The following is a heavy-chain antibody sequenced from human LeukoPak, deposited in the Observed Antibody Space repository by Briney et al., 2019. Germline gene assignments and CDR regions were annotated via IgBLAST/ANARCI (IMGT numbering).Heavy chain of an antibody. CDR1: GFTFSSYG. D-gene: IGHD5-18*01. CDR2: ISYDGSNK. Sequence: HPGRSLRLSCAASGFTFSSYGMHWVRQAPGKGLEWVAVISYDGSNKYYADSVKGRFTISRDNSKNTLYLQMNSLRAEDTAVYYCARGLWGYVDTAKGLGYWGQGTLVTVSS. CDR3: ARGLWGYVDTAKGLGY. V-gene: IGHV3-30*03. J-gene: IGHJ4*02.